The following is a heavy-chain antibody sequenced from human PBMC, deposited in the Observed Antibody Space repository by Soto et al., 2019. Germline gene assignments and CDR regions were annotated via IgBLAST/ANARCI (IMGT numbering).Heavy chain of an antibody. J-gene: IGHJ6*01. D-gene: IGHD3-22*01. CDR3: ARELNDSSAYYHHYYYGMDV. V-gene: IGHV1-2*04. Sequence: ASVKVSCKASGYTFTGYYMHWVRQAPGQGLEWMGWINPTSGGTNYAQKFQGWVTMTRDTSASTAYLELSSLRSEDTAVYYCARELNDSSAYYHHYYYGMDVWGQGTTVTV. CDR2: INPTSGGT. CDR1: GYTFTGYY.